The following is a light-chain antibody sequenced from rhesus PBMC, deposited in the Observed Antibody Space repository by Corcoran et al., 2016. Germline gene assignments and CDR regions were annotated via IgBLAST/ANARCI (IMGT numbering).Light chain of an antibody. CDR3: KQRNSSPRP. V-gene: IGKV1-38*01. CDR1: QGICSY. J-gene: IGKJ1*01. CDR2: DAS. Sequence: DIQLTQSPSSLSASVVDRVTITCRASQGICSYLAWYQQKPGKAPKLLIYDASNLQSGVPSRFSGSGSETDFTLTNSSLQPEGFAGYYCKQRNSSPRPFGQGTKVEVK.